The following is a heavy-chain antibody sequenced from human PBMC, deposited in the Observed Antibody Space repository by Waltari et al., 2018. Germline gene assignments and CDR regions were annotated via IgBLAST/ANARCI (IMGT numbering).Heavy chain of an antibody. CDR1: GGSVSRGSDY. V-gene: IGHV4-61*09. J-gene: IGHJ4*02. Sequence: QVQLQESGPGLVKPSQTLSLTCTVSGGSVSRGSDYWSWIRQPAGKGLEGVGHIYTSGSTTYNPSLKSRVTISRDTSKNQFYLELRSMTAADTAVYYCARSPTGWGYFDHWGQATLVTVSS. D-gene: IGHD6-19*01. CDR3: ARSPTGWGYFDH. CDR2: IYTSGST.